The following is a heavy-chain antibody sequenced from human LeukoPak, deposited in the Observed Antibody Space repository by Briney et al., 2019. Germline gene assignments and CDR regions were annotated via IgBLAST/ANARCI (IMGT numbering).Heavy chain of an antibody. J-gene: IGHJ4*02. Sequence: GGSLRLSCAASGFTFSSYEMNWVRQAPGKGLEWVSYISSSGSTIYYADSVKGRFTISRDNAKNSLYLQMNRLRAEDTAVYYCATLLLVCEACPNDYWGQGNLVTVSS. CDR3: ATLLLVCEACPNDY. CDR2: ISSSGSTI. V-gene: IGHV3-48*03. CDR1: GFTFSSYE. D-gene: IGHD3-10*01.